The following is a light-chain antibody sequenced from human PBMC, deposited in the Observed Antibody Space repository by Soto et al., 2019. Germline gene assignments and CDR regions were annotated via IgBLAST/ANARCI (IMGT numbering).Light chain of an antibody. Sequence: EIVMTQSPATLSVSPGERATLSCRASQSVSSNFAWYPQKPGQTPRLIIYGASTRATGIPARFSGSGSGTEFTLTISSLESEDFAVYYCQQYNNWLTWTFGQGTKVQIK. CDR2: GAS. V-gene: IGKV3-15*01. CDR3: QQYNNWLTWT. CDR1: QSVSSN. J-gene: IGKJ1*01.